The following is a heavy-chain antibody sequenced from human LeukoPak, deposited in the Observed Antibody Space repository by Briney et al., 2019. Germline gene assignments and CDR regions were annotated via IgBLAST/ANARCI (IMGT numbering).Heavy chain of an antibody. CDR1: GGSFSGYY. V-gene: IGHV4-34*01. Sequence: SETLSFTCAVYGGSFSGYYWSWIRQPPGKGLEWIGEINHSGSTNYNPSLKSRVTISVDTSKNQFSLKLSSVTAADTAVYYCARRNDYDLDYWGQGTLVTVSS. D-gene: IGHD1-1*01. J-gene: IGHJ4*02. CDR2: INHSGST. CDR3: ARRNDYDLDY.